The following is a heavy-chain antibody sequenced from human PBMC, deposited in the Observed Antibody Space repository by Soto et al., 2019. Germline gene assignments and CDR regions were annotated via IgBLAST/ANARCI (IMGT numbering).Heavy chain of an antibody. Sequence: AGGSLRLSCAASGFTFDDYAMHWVRQAPGKGLEWVSGISWNSGSIGYADSVKGRFTISRDNAKNSLYLQMNSLRAEDKALYYCGKDMRQWLEFHVDYYYGLDLWGQGTTVTVSS. J-gene: IGHJ6*02. D-gene: IGHD6-19*01. CDR1: GFTFDDYA. CDR3: GKDMRQWLEFHVDYYYGLDL. V-gene: IGHV3-9*01. CDR2: ISWNSGSI.